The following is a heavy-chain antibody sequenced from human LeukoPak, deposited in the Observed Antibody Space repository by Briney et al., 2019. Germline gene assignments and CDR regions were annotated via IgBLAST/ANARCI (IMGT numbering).Heavy chain of an antibody. J-gene: IGHJ4*02. V-gene: IGHV3-48*04. Sequence: GRSLRLSCAASGFTFSSYGMHWVRQAPGKGLEWVSYISSSSSTIYYADSVKGRFTTSRDNAKNSLYLQMNSLRAEDTAVYYCARDHTGSQIDYWGQGTLVTVSS. CDR2: ISSSSSTI. D-gene: IGHD1-1*01. CDR1: GFTFSSYG. CDR3: ARDHTGSQIDY.